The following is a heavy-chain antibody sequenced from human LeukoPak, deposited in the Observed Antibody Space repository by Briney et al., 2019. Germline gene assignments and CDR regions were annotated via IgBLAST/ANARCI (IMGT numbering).Heavy chain of an antibody. CDR1: GYSFTSYW. D-gene: IGHD2-15*01. Sequence: GESLKISCKASGYSFTSYWIGWGRRMPGKGLEWMGIIYPGDSDTRYSPSFQGQVTISADKSISTAYLQWGSLKASDTAMYYCARSQGYCSGGSCLQGDWFDPWGQGTLVTVSS. CDR3: ARSQGYCSGGSCLQGDWFDP. J-gene: IGHJ5*02. CDR2: IYPGDSDT. V-gene: IGHV5-51*01.